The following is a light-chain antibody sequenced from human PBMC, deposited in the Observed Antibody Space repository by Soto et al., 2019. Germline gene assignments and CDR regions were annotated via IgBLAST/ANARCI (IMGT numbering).Light chain of an antibody. J-gene: IGKJ5*01. Sequence: DIQVTQSPTFLSASVGDRVTITCRASHAISSYLALYQQRPGEAPKLLIYHASTLQTGVPSRFSGSGSGTEFILTINSLLPEDFATYYCQQLNNFPLTFGQGTRLEI. V-gene: IGKV1-9*01. CDR1: HAISSY. CDR3: QQLNNFPLT. CDR2: HAS.